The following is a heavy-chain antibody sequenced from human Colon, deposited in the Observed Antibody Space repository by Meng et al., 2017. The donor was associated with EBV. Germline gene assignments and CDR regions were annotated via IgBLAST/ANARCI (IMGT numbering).Heavy chain of an antibody. V-gene: IGHV4-30-4*01. J-gene: IGHJ4*02. CDR1: GGSINSGDYY. CDR2: IYYTGST. Sequence: QARLQVSGPGLVKPSQTLSLTCTVSGGSINSGDYYWSWIRQPLGKGLEWIGYIYYTGSTYYNPSLKSRVTISMDTSKNQFSLRLSSVTAADTAVYYCARNYYFDYWGQGTLVTVSS. CDR3: ARNYYFDY.